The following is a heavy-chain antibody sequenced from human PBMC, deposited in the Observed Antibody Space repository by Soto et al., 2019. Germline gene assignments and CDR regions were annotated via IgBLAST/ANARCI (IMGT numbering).Heavy chain of an antibody. CDR1: GFTFSDFY. V-gene: IGHV3-11*06. Sequence: GGSLRLSCAASGFTFSDFYMSWIRQAPGRGLEWVSNIRTSGSDTNFADSVKGRFTISRDNGKKSLYLEMKSLRVEDTAVYYCARDRGGGSIFGGHYGMDVWGQGTTVTVSS. CDR3: ARDRGGGSIFGGHYGMDV. CDR2: IRTSGSDT. J-gene: IGHJ6*02. D-gene: IGHD3-3*01.